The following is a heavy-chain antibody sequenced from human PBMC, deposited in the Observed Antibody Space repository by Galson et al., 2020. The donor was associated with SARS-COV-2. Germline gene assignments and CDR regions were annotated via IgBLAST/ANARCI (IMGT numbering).Heavy chain of an antibody. D-gene: IGHD3-16*01. CDR1: GGSISSHY. Sequence: SETLSLTCTVSGGSISSHYWTWIRQPAGKGLEWIGYIYFSGSTNYNPSLKSRVTITADTSKKQFSLKLSSVTAADTAVYYCARVGGDGSNYLEAIDVWGQGTMVIVSS. J-gene: IGHJ3*01. CDR2: IYFSGST. CDR3: ARVGGDGSNYLEAIDV. V-gene: IGHV4-59*11.